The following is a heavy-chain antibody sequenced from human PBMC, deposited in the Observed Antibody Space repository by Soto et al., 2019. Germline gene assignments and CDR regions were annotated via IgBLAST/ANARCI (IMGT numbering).Heavy chain of an antibody. J-gene: IGHJ4*02. D-gene: IGHD3-10*01. V-gene: IGHV3-23*01. CDR2: IGSNSAT. CDR1: GLTFSSCG. Sequence: EVQLMESGGGLEQPGGSLRLSCAASGLTFSSCGMSWVRRAPGKGLEWVSVIGSNSATNYAESVKGRFTISRDNSKNTLYLQMNGLRVEDTAVYYCAKRGDPPTRYYFAAWGQGTLVTVSS. CDR3: AKRGDPPTRYYFAA.